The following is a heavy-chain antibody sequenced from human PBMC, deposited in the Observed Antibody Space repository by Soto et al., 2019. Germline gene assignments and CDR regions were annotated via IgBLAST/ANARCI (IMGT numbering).Heavy chain of an antibody. J-gene: IGHJ6*02. CDR1: GGTFSSYA. Sequence: SVKVSCKASGGTFSSYAISWVRQAPGQGLEWMGGIIPIFGTANYAQKFQGRVTITADESTSTAYMELSSLRSEDTAVYYCALGATKGYYYYGMDVWGQGTTVTVSS. CDR3: ALGATKGYYYYGMDV. V-gene: IGHV1-69*13. CDR2: IIPIFGTA. D-gene: IGHD1-26*01.